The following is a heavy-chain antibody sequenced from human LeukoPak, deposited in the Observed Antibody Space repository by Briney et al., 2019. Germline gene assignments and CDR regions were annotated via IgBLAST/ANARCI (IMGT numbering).Heavy chain of an antibody. CDR3: AHSASLGYCSSTSCLQPLDY. CDR1: GFSLSTSGVG. D-gene: IGHD2-2*01. Sequence: SGPTLVKPTQTLTLTCTFSGFSLSTSGVGVGWIRQPPGKALEWLALIYWNGDKRYSPSLKNRLTITKDTSKNQVVLTMTNMDPVDTATYYCAHSASLGYCSSTSCLQPLDYWGQGTLVTVSS. CDR2: IYWNGDK. V-gene: IGHV2-5*01. J-gene: IGHJ4*02.